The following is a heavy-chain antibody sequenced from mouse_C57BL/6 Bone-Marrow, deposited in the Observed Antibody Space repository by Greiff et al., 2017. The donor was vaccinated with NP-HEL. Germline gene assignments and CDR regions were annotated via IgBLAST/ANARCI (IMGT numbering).Heavy chain of an antibody. Sequence: QVQLQQPGAELVKPGASVKLSCKASGYTFTSYWMHWVKQRPGRGLEWIGRIDPNSGGTKYNEKFKSKATLTVDKPSSTAYLQLSSLTSEDSAVYYCARSPYSNDYPWYFDVWGTGTTVTVSS. CDR3: ARSPYSNDYPWYFDV. CDR1: GYTFTSYW. J-gene: IGHJ1*03. V-gene: IGHV1-72*01. D-gene: IGHD2-12*01. CDR2: IDPNSGGT.